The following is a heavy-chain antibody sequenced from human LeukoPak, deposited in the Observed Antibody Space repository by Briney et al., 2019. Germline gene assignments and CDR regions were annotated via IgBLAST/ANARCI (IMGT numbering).Heavy chain of an antibody. Sequence: GESLKISCKYSGYSVTNYWISWVRQMPGKGLEWMGRIDLSDSYANYSPPFQGHVTISADKSINTAYLQWSSLKTSDTAMYYCARQFGGNSEFDYWGQGTLVTVSS. V-gene: IGHV5-10-1*01. CDR3: ARQFGGNSEFDY. CDR1: GYSVTNYW. D-gene: IGHD4-23*01. CDR2: IDLSDSYA. J-gene: IGHJ4*02.